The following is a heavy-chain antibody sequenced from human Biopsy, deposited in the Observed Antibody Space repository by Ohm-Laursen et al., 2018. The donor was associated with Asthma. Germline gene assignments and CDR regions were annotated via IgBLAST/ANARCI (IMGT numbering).Heavy chain of an antibody. CDR3: ARQSGQDYGDSSGFDI. V-gene: IGHV3-30*03. J-gene: IGHJ3*02. D-gene: IGHD3-22*01. CDR1: GFVFSQCG. Sequence: SLRLSCSASGFVFSQCGMHWVRQGPGKGLEWVALVSSDGHNKYYEDSVKGRFTISRDNSRNRLCLQINRLTVEDSAVYFCARQSGQDYGDSSGFDIWGQGTKVAVSS. CDR2: VSSDGHNK.